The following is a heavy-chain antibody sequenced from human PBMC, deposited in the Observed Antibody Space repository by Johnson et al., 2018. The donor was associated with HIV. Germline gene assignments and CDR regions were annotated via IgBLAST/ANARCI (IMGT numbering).Heavy chain of an antibody. CDR2: ITDSGGST. CDR1: GFSFSSYA. J-gene: IGHJ3*02. Sequence: VQLVESGGGLVQPGGSLRLSCAASGFSFSSYAMSWVRQAPGKGLEWVLAITDSGGSTYYADSVKGRFTISRDNSKKTLYLQMNSLRAEDTAVYYCARSRDYYDTSGYYDAFDIWGQGTMVTVSS. CDR3: ARSRDYYDTSGYYDAFDI. V-gene: IGHV3-23*04. D-gene: IGHD3-22*01.